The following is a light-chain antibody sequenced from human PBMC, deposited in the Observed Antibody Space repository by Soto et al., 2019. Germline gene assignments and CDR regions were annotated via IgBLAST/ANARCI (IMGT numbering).Light chain of an antibody. V-gene: IGKV3-11*01. CDR1: QSVSSY. Sequence: EIVLTQSPATLSLSPGERATLSCRASQSVSSYLAWYQQTPGQATRLLVYDASNRANGIPARFSGGASGTAFTLCIPSLWPEDFAVCYCQQRFYSLRLTFGPRTKLAIK. CDR2: DAS. CDR3: QQRFYSLRLT. J-gene: IGKJ2*01.